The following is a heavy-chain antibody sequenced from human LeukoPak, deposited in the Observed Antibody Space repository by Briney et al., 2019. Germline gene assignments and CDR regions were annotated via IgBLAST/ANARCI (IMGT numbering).Heavy chain of an antibody. CDR3: AAEFLDYDFWSGYQGAEYFQH. CDR1: GYTLTSYG. V-gene: IGHV1-18*01. D-gene: IGHD3-3*01. Sequence: ASVKVSCKASGYTLTSYGISWVRQAPGQGLEWMGWISAYNGNTNYAQKLQGRVTMTTDTSTSTAYMELRSLRSDDTAVYYCAAEFLDYDFWSGYQGAEYFQHWGQGTLVTVSS. CDR2: ISAYNGNT. J-gene: IGHJ1*01.